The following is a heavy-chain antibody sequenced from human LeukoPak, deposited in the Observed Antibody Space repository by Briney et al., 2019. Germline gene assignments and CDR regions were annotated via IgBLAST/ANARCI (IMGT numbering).Heavy chain of an antibody. J-gene: IGHJ6*02. V-gene: IGHV4-59*08. CDR3: ARHDYYYDSSGSTAMDV. D-gene: IGHD3-22*01. CDR1: GGSISSYY. Sequence: PSETLSLTCTVSGGSISSYYWSWIRQPPGKGLEWIGYIYYSGSTNYNPSLKSRVTISVDTSKNQFSLKLSSVTAADTAVYYCARHDYYYDSSGSTAMDVWGQGTTVTVSS. CDR2: IYYSGST.